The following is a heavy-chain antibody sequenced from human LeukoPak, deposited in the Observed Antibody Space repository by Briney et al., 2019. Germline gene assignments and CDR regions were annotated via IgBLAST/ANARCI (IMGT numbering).Heavy chain of an antibody. Sequence: SETLSLTCTVSGASIRSGDYYWSWIRQPPGKGLEWIGYIYDSGSTYYNPSLKSRITISVDTSENRFSLKLSSVTATDTAVYYCARGGYYDSSGYAAVAFDIWGQGTMVTVSS. D-gene: IGHD3-22*01. CDR1: GASIRSGDYY. CDR2: IYDSGST. CDR3: ARGGYYDSSGYAAVAFDI. V-gene: IGHV4-30-4*01. J-gene: IGHJ3*02.